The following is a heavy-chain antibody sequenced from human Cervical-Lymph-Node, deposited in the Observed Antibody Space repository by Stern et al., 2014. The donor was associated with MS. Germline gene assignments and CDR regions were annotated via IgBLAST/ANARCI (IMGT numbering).Heavy chain of an antibody. CDR2: VSYDGTQR. D-gene: IGHD3-10*01. V-gene: IGHV3-30-3*01. J-gene: IGHJ4*02. CDR3: ARGGRGVGLEY. CDR1: GFTFSTYA. Sequence: VQLVESGGGVVQPGRSLSLSCVASGFTFSTYAMHWVRQAPGKGLEWVAFVSYDGTQRNSTDSVKARFTISRDNSKNTLYLHMNSLRDEDTAAYFCARGGRGVGLEYWGQGALVTVSS.